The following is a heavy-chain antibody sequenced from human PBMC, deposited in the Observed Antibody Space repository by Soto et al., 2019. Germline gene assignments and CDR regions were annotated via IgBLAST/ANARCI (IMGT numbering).Heavy chain of an antibody. Sequence: QVQLVESGGGVVQPGRSLRLSCAASGFTFSTYGMHWVRQAPGKGLEWVAVIWKDGSNKYYADSVKGRFTISRDNSKNMRYLQMNSLRAEDTALYYCARETVPSFYYYGMDVWGQGTTVTVPS. CDR2: IWKDGSNK. J-gene: IGHJ6*02. CDR3: ARETVPSFYYYGMDV. CDR1: GFTFSTYG. V-gene: IGHV3-33*01. D-gene: IGHD4-4*01.